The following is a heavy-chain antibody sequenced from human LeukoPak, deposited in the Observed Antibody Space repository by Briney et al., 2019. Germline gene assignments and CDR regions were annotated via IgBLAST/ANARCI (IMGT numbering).Heavy chain of an antibody. Sequence: SETLSLTCSVAGGSISNSGHYWGCIRQPPGQGLEWIGSIYDSGSTFHNPSLKSRVTISVDTSKNQFSLSLSSVTAADTATYFCARHLTEMVRGLTRFDYWGQGSLVTVSS. CDR1: GGSISNSGHY. J-gene: IGHJ4*02. V-gene: IGHV4-39*01. CDR2: IYDSGST. D-gene: IGHD3-10*01. CDR3: ARHLTEMVRGLTRFDY.